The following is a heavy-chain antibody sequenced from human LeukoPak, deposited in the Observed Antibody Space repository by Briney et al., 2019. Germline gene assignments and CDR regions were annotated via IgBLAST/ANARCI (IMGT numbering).Heavy chain of an antibody. Sequence: PGGSLRLSCAASGFTFSSYWMIWVRQAPGKGLEWVANIKQDGSEKYYVDSVKGRFTISRDNAENSLYLQMNSLRAEDTAVYYCARDCSGGSCVDYWGQGTLVTVSS. CDR1: GFTFSSYW. CDR3: ARDCSGGSCVDY. CDR2: IKQDGSEK. D-gene: IGHD2-15*01. J-gene: IGHJ4*02. V-gene: IGHV3-7*03.